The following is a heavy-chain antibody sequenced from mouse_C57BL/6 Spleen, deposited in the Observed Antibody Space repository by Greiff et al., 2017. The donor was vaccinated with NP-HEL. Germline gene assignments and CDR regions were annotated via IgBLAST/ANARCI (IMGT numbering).Heavy chain of an antibody. CDR2: INPNNGGT. Sequence: EVQLQQSGPELVKPGASVKIPCKASGYTFTDYNMDWVKQSHGKSLEWIGDINPNNGGTIYNQKFKGKATLTVDKSSSTAYMELRSLTSEDTAVYYCARGITTVVATYYAMDDWGQGTSVTVSS. CDR3: ARGITTVVATYYAMDD. V-gene: IGHV1-18*01. J-gene: IGHJ4*01. CDR1: GYTFTDYN. D-gene: IGHD1-1*01.